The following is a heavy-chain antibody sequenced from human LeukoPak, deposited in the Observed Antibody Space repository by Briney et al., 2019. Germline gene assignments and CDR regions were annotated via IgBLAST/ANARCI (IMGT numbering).Heavy chain of an antibody. J-gene: IGHJ3*02. V-gene: IGHV1-2*02. CDR3: ARDQALRYSGYRRGDAFDI. CDR2: INPNSGGT. D-gene: IGHD5-12*01. CDR1: GYTFTGYY. Sequence: ASVKVSCKASGYTFTGYYMHWVRQAPGQGLEWMGWINPNSGGTNYAQKFQGRVTMTRDTSISTVYMELSSLRSEDTAVYYCARDQALRYSGYRRGDAFDIWGQGTMVTVSS.